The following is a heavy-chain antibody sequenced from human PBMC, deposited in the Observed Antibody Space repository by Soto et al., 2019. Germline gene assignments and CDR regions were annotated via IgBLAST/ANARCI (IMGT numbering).Heavy chain of an antibody. CDR2: ISAYNGNT. J-gene: IGHJ4*02. CDR1: GYTFTSYG. D-gene: IGHD1-26*01. CDR3: ARDRIVGATPSFSDY. V-gene: IGHV1-18*01. Sequence: GASVKVSCKASGYTFTSYGISWVRQAPGQGLEWMGWISAYNGNTNYAQKLQGRVTMTTDTSTSTAYMELRSLRSDDTAVYYCARDRIVGATPSFSDYWGQGTLVNVSS.